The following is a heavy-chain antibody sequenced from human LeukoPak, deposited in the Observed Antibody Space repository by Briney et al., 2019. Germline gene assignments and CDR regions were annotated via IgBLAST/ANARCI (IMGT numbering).Heavy chain of an antibody. J-gene: IGHJ4*02. CDR3: ARERDGYSFDY. Sequence: GGSVRLSCAASGFTFSSYSMNWVRQAPGKGLEWVSSISSSSSYIYYADSVKGRFTISRDNAKNSLYLQMNSLRAEDTAVYYCARERDGYSFDYWGQGTLVTVSS. CDR1: GFTFSSYS. D-gene: IGHD5-24*01. V-gene: IGHV3-21*01. CDR2: ISSSSSYI.